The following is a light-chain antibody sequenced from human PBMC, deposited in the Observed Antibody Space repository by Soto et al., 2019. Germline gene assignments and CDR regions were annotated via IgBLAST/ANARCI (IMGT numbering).Light chain of an antibody. V-gene: IGKV3-20*01. Sequence: EIVMTQSPGTLSLSPGERATLSCRASQSVNSYLAWYQQKPGQAPRLLISDASDRATGIPDRFSGSGSGTDFTLTISRMATADSALYYCQQYGDSPVTFGQGTKVDI. CDR2: DAS. CDR1: QSVNSY. CDR3: QQYGDSPVT. J-gene: IGKJ1*01.